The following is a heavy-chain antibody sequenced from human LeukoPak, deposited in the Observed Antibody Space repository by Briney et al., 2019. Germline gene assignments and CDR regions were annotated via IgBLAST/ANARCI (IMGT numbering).Heavy chain of an antibody. J-gene: IGHJ4*02. CDR1: GFTFSSYW. CDR3: ARELHPNWGSGYFDY. CDR2: IKQDGSEK. Sequence: GGSLRLSCAASGFTFSSYWMSWARHAPGKGLEWVANIKQDGSEKYYVDSVKGLFTICRDNAKNSLYLQMNSLRAEDTAVYYCARELHPNWGSGYFDYWGQGTLVTVSS. V-gene: IGHV3-7*05. D-gene: IGHD7-27*01.